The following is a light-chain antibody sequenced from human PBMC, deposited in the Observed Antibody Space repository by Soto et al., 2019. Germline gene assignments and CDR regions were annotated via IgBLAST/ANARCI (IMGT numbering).Light chain of an antibody. CDR3: QQFYTPPLT. CDR2: WAS. Sequence: IVMTQSPDSLAVSLGERATINCKSSQSVLHSSNNKNYLAWYQQKPGQPPKLLIYWASSRESGVPDRFSGSGSATDFTLTISSLQAEDVATYYCQQFYTPPLTFGGGTKVDIK. CDR1: QSVLHSSNNKNY. J-gene: IGKJ4*01. V-gene: IGKV4-1*01.